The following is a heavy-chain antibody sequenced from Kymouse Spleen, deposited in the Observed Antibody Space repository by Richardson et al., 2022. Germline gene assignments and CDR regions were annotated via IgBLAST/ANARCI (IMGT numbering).Heavy chain of an antibody. D-gene: IGHD3-10*01. J-gene: IGHJ6*02. CDR2: IWYDGSNK. Sequence: QVQLVESGGGVVQPGRSLRLSCAASGFTFSSYGMHWVRQAPGKGLEWVAVIWYDGSNKYYADSVKGRFTISRDNSKNTLYLQMNSLRAEDTAVYYCARSLLLWFGELYYYGMDVWGQGTTVTVSS. V-gene: IGHV3-33*01. CDR3: ARSLLLWFGELYYYGMDV. CDR1: GFTFSSYG.